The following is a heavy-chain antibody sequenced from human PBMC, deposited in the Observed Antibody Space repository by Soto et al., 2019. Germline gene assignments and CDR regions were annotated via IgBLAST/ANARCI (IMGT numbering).Heavy chain of an antibody. Sequence: ASVQVSCKASGYTFTGYYMHWVRQAPGQGLAWMGWINPNSGGTNYAQKFQGRVTMTRDTSFSTADMELSRLGADTSAVYYRPRLLTGSTGFDVWGQGTMVTVSS. CDR1: GYTFTGYY. CDR2: INPNSGGT. V-gene: IGHV1-2*02. CDR3: PRLLTGSTGFDV. J-gene: IGHJ3*01. D-gene: IGHD1-20*01.